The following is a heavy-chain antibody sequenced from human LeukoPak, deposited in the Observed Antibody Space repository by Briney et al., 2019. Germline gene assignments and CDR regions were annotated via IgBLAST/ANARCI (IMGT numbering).Heavy chain of an antibody. Sequence: SETLSLTCAVSGGSISSSSYYWGWIRQPPGKGLEWIGRIYTSGSTNYNPSLKSRVTISVDTSKNQFSLKLSSVTAADTAVYYCASGLAAFDIWGQGTMVTVSS. V-gene: IGHV4-39*07. D-gene: IGHD3-10*01. CDR3: ASGLAAFDI. CDR2: IYTSGST. CDR1: GGSISSSSYY. J-gene: IGHJ3*02.